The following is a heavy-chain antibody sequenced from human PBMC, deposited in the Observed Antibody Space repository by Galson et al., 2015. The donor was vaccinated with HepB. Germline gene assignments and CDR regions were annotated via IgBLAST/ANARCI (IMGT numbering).Heavy chain of an antibody. V-gene: IGHV3-53*04. CDR3: ARAGRDAFDI. CDR2: IYSGGST. Sequence: SLRLSCAASGFTVSSNHMSWVRQAPGKGLEWVSVIYSGGSTYYADSVKGRFTISRHNSKNTLYLQMNSLRAEDTAVYYCARAGRDAFDIWGQGTMVTVSS. D-gene: IGHD1-26*01. J-gene: IGHJ3*02. CDR1: GFTVSSNH.